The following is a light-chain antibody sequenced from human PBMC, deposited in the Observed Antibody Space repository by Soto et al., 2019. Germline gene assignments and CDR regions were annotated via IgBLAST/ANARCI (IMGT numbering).Light chain of an antibody. CDR2: NSY. V-gene: IGLV1-44*01. Sequence: QSVLTQPPSASGTPGQRVTISCSGSSSNIGSKTVNWYQQLPGTVPKLLIYNSYQRPSGGADRFSGSRSGTSASLAISGLQSEDEADYYCAAWYASLNGYVFGTGTKLTVL. CDR3: AAWYASLNGYV. J-gene: IGLJ1*01. CDR1: SSNIGSKT.